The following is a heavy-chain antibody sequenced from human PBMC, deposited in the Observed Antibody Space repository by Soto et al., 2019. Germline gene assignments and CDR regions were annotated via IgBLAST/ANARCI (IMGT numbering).Heavy chain of an antibody. J-gene: IGHJ6*02. V-gene: IGHV6-1*01. CDR1: RDTVSTNTAA. CDR2: IYYKSRWYN. D-gene: IGHD5-12*01. CDR3: ARDWGYDPDPTYYYGMDV. Sequence: SQTLSLTCAISRDTVSTNTAAWNWIRQSPSRGLEWLGRIYYKSRWYNDYSESLKSRIAIIPDTSRNQFSLQLNSVIPEDTAVYYCARDWGYDPDPTYYYGMDVWGQGTKVTVSS.